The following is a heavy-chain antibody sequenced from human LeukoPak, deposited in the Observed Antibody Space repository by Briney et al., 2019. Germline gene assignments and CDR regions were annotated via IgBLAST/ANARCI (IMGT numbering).Heavy chain of an antibody. J-gene: IGHJ4*02. CDR3: ARGHYDVLAASYKWTPDY. Sequence: GGSLRLSCAASGFTFNTFNMNWVRQAPGTGLEWVSSITSGGDYIYYADSVKGRFTTSRDNAKNSLSLQLTSLRVEDTAVYYCARGHYDVLAASYKWTPDYWGQGTLVTVSS. V-gene: IGHV3-21*01. CDR2: ITSGGDYI. D-gene: IGHD3-9*01. CDR1: GFTFNTFN.